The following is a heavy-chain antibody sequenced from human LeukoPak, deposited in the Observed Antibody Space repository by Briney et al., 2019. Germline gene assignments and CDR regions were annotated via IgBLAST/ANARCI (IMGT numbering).Heavy chain of an antibody. CDR2: ILGSGGST. CDR3: AKWGDYDVLTGYYVPDY. J-gene: IGHJ4*02. CDR1: GFTFSNYA. D-gene: IGHD3-9*01. V-gene: IGHV3-23*01. Sequence: PGGSLRLSCAASGFTFSNYAMSWVRQAPGKGLEWVSAILGSGGSTSYADSVKGRFTVSRDNSKSTLYLQMNSLRAEDTALYYCAKWGDYDVLTGYYVPDYWGQGTLVTVSS.